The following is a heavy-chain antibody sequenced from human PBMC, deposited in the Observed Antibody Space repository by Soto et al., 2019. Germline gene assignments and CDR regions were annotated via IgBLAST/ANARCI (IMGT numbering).Heavy chain of an antibody. D-gene: IGHD5-18*01. CDR3: AKMTTALGDYYHAMDV. V-gene: IGHV3-30*18. CDR2: IAYDGSNE. Sequence: QVQLVESGGGVVQPGGSLRLSCAASGYTFSRYGMHWVRQAPGKGLEWVTFIAYDGSNEYYADSVKGRFTIARDNSKNTLYLQMNSLRAEDTALYYCAKMTTALGDYYHAMDVWGQGTKVSVSS. J-gene: IGHJ6*02. CDR1: GYTFSRYG.